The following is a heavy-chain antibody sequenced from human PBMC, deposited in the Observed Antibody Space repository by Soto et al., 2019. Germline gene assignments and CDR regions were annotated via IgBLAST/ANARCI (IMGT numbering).Heavy chain of an antibody. J-gene: IGHJ4*02. CDR2: IYHSGST. V-gene: IGHV4-4*02. Sequence: SETLSLTCAVSGGSISSSNWWSWVRQPPGKGLEWIGKIYHSGSTNYNPSLKSRVTISVDKSKNQFSLKLSSVTAADTAVYYCAAVPYYYDTSGTYFDYWGQGTLVTSPQ. D-gene: IGHD3-22*01. CDR1: GGSISSSNW. CDR3: AAVPYYYDTSGTYFDY.